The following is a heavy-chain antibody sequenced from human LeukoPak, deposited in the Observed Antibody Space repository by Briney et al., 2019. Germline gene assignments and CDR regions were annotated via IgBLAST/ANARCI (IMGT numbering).Heavy chain of an antibody. CDR3: ARWKGYYDILSGYYQYNWFDP. V-gene: IGHV1-18*04. D-gene: IGHD3-9*01. CDR2: ISADNGNT. Sequence: GAAVKVSCKASGYTFTSYGTSWVRQAPGQGLEWMGWISADNGNTNYVRNLQSRVTLSTDTSTSTAYMELRSLRSDDSAVYYCARWKGYYDILSGYYQYNWFDPWGQGTLVTVSS. J-gene: IGHJ5*02. CDR1: GYTFTSYG.